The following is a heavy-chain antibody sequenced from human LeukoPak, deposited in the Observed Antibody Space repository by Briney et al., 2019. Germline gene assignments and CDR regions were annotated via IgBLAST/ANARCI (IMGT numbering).Heavy chain of an antibody. J-gene: IGHJ6*03. Sequence: PGGSLRLSCAGTGFIFSSYEMNWVRQAPGKGLEWVSYISSSSSTIYYADSVKGRFTISRDNAKNSLYLQMNSLRAEDTAVYYCSVSPGSYYYMDVWGKGTTVTVSS. CDR2: ISSSSSTI. CDR1: GFIFSSYE. V-gene: IGHV3-48*03. CDR3: SVSPGSYYYMDV. D-gene: IGHD6-25*01.